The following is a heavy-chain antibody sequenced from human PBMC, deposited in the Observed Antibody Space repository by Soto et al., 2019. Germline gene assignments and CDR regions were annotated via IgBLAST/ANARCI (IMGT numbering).Heavy chain of an antibody. CDR1: GDSISTSY. CDR3: ARVGGSGWNFDS. D-gene: IGHD6-19*01. Sequence: SETLSLTCAVSGDSISTSYWTWIRQSPGKGLECIGCIHYSGKSSYSPSLKSRVTMSVDTSKNQFSLKLNSMTAADTAVYYCARVGGSGWNFDSWGQGILVTVSS. V-gene: IGHV4-59*01. CDR2: IHYSGKS. J-gene: IGHJ4*02.